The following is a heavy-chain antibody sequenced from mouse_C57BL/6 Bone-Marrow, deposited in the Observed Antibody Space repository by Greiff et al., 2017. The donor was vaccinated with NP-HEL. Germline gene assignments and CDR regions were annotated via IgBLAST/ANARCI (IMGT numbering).Heavy chain of an antibody. J-gene: IGHJ4*01. CDR3: KYDYDEDYYAMDY. D-gene: IGHD2-4*01. CDR1: GFTFSNYW. Sequence: EVKVEESGGGLVQPGGSMKLSCVASGFTFSNYWMNWVRQSPEKGLEWVAQIRLKSDNYATPYAESVKGRFTISRDDSKSSVYLQLNNLRDEDTEIYYCKYDYDEDYYAMDYWGQGTSVTVSS. CDR2: IRLKSDNYAT. V-gene: IGHV6-3*01.